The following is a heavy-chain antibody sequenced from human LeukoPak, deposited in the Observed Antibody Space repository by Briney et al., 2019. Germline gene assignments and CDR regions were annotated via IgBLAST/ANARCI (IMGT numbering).Heavy chain of an antibody. J-gene: IGHJ3*02. Sequence: ASVKVSCKASGGTFNSYGISWVRQAPGQGLEWMGGIIPIFGTANYAQKVQGRVTITTDESTTTAYMELSSLRSEDTAVYYCAIPNSSSSRFDAFDIWGQGTMVTVSS. V-gene: IGHV1-69*05. CDR3: AIPNSSSSRFDAFDI. CDR2: IIPIFGTA. CDR1: GGTFNSYG. D-gene: IGHD6-6*01.